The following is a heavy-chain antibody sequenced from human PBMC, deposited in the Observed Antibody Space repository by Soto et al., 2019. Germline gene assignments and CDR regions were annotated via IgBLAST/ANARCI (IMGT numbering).Heavy chain of an antibody. J-gene: IGHJ4*02. CDR2: INTDGSTT. CDR1: GFTFSNYW. Sequence: EVQLLESGGGLVQPGGSLRLSCAASGFTFSNYWMHWVRQAPGKGPVWVSRINTDGSTTNYADSVKGRFTISRDNAKNTLYLQTNSPGADDTAVYYCARDLGGYASHWGQGTLVTVSS. D-gene: IGHD3-16*01. CDR3: ARDLGGYASH. V-gene: IGHV3-74*01.